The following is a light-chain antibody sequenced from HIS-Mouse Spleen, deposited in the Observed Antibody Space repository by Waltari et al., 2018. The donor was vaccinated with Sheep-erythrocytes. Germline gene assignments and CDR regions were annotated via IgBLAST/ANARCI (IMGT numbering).Light chain of an antibody. CDR3: QSYDSSLSGWV. Sequence: QSVLTQPPSVSGAPWQRVPIPCTVTSSHIPAGYAVHCYQPLPGTAPQLLIYGSSNRPSGVPDRFSGSKSGTSASLAITGLQAEDEADYYCQSYDSSLSGWVFGGGTKLTVL. CDR2: GSS. J-gene: IGLJ3*02. V-gene: IGLV1-40*01. CDR1: SSHIPAGYA.